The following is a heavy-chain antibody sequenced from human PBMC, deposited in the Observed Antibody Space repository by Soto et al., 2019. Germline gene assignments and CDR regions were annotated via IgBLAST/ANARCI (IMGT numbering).Heavy chain of an antibody. J-gene: IGHJ4*02. CDR3: ARTTTVAGTPEFDY. Sequence: PGGSLRLSCAASGFTFSSFSLHWVRQAPGKGLEWLALISYDGSTKYNADSVKGRFTVSRDNSNNTLYLQLSSLRPEDTAAYYCARTTTVAGTPEFDYWGQGTLVTVSS. CDR1: GFTFSSFS. V-gene: IGHV3-30-3*01. D-gene: IGHD6-19*01. CDR2: ISYDGSTK.